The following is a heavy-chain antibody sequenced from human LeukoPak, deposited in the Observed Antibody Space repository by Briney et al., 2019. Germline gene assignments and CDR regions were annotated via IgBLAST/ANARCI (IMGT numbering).Heavy chain of an antibody. D-gene: IGHD2-2*01. CDR2: ISYDGSNK. CDR3: ARACTVPPAPNIVVVPAAGGLDY. V-gene: IGHV3-30*04. J-gene: IGHJ4*02. Sequence: PGGSLRLSCAASGFTFSSYAMHWVRQAPGKGLEWVAVISYDGSNKYYADSVKGRFTISRDNSKNTLYLQMNSLRAEDTAVYYCARACTVPPAPNIVVVPAAGGLDYWGQGTLVTVSS. CDR1: GFTFSSYA.